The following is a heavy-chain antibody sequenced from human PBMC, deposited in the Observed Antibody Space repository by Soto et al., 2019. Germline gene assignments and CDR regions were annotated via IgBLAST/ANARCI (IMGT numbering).Heavy chain of an antibody. Sequence: VESLKISCKASGYTFTTYWIGWVRQIPGKGLEWMGIIYPGDSYTKYSPSFQGQVTISADKSINTAYLQWSSLRASDTAMYYCARPKGYSYGYLQTFDCWGNGKIVTVSS. V-gene: IGHV5-51*01. J-gene: IGHJ4*01. CDR2: IYPGDSYT. CDR1: GYTFTTYW. D-gene: IGHD5-18*01. CDR3: ARPKGYSYGYLQTFDC.